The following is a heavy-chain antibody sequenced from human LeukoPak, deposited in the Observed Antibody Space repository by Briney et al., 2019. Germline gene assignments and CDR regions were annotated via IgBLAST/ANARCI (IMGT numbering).Heavy chain of an antibody. CDR1: GFTFDDYA. CDR3: AKAKYYDILTGPTNHWHFDL. D-gene: IGHD3-9*01. CDR2: ISWNSGSI. J-gene: IGHJ2*01. Sequence: GGSLRLSCAASGFTFDDYAMHWVRQAPGKGLEWVSGISWNSGSIDYADSVKGRFTISRDNAKNSLYLQMNSLRAEDTALYYCAKAKYYDILTGPTNHWHFDLWGRGTLVAVSS. V-gene: IGHV3-9*01.